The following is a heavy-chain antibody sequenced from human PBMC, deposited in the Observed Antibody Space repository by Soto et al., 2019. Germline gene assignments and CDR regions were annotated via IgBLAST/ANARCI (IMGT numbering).Heavy chain of an antibody. CDR1: GFTFSSYS. D-gene: IGHD3-3*01. CDR3: ARISPSFGVVILPVYFFDY. V-gene: IGHV3-21*01. J-gene: IGHJ4*02. CDR2: ISSSSSYI. Sequence: PGGSLRLSCAASGFTFSSYSMNWVRQAQGKGLEWVSSISSSSSYIYYADSVKGRFTISRDNANNSQYPQMNTLRAEDTAVYYCARISPSFGVVILPVYFFDYWGQGPLVTVSS.